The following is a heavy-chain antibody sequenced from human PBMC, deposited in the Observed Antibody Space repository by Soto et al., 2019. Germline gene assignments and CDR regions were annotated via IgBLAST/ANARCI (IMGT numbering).Heavy chain of an antibody. Sequence: QVQLVQSGAEVKKPGSSVKVSCKASGGTFSSYTISWVRQAPGQGLEWMGRIIPILGIANYAQKFQGRVTITADKSTSTAYRELSSLRSEDTAVYYCARDGGIGTTAQKFDYWGQGTLVTVSS. V-gene: IGHV1-69*08. CDR2: IIPILGIA. CDR1: GGTFSSYT. J-gene: IGHJ4*02. CDR3: ARDGGIGTTAQKFDY. D-gene: IGHD4-4*01.